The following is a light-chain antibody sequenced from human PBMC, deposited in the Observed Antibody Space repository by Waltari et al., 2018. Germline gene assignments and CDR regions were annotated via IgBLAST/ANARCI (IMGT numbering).Light chain of an antibody. V-gene: IGKV1-39*01. Sequence: DIQMTQSPSSLSASVGDRVTITCRASQSVSKYLNWYQQQPGKAPKLLIYTTSNLQSGVPSRFSGSGSGTDFTLTISSLKLEDLATYYCQQSYNTPLSFGGGTKVEIK. CDR2: TTS. J-gene: IGKJ4*01. CDR1: QSVSKY. CDR3: QQSYNTPLS.